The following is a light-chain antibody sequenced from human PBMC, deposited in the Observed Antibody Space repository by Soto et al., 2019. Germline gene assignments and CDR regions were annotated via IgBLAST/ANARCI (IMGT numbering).Light chain of an antibody. CDR2: EVS. V-gene: IGLV2-14*01. CDR1: SSDVGGYNY. J-gene: IGLJ1*01. Sequence: QSALTQPASVSGSPGQWITIPCTGTSSDVGGYNYVSWYHLHPGKAPKLIIYEVSNRPSGVSNRFSGSKSGNTASLTISGLQAEDEADYYCSLYASTTAYLFGTGTKVTVL. CDR3: SLYASTTAYL.